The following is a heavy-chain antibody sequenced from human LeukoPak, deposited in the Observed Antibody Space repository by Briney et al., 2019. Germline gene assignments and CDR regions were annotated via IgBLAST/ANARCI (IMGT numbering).Heavy chain of an antibody. Sequence: SETLSLTCTVSGGSISSDSGSISSSSYYWGWIRQPPGKGLEWIGSIYYSGGTYYNPSLKSRVTISVDTSQNQFSLKLTSVTAADTAVYYCARHGRAARHQNRYNYMDVWGKGTTVTVSS. J-gene: IGHJ6*03. CDR2: IYYSGGT. CDR3: ARHGRAARHQNRYNYMDV. D-gene: IGHD6-6*01. V-gene: IGHV4-39*01. CDR1: GGSISSDSGSISSSSYY.